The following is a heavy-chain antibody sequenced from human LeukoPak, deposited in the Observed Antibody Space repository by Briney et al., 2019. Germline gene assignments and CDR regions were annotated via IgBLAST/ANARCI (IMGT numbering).Heavy chain of an antibody. V-gene: IGHV3-48*01. D-gene: IGHD3-10*01. Sequence: GGSLRLSCAASGFTFSSYSMNWVRQAPGKGLEWISYFSSTSTSVIHYADSVKGRFTISRDNSKNTLYLQMNSLRAEDTAVYYCARENTMIRGVPRGFDIWGQGTMVTVSS. CDR1: GFTFSSYS. CDR2: FSSTSTSVI. J-gene: IGHJ3*02. CDR3: ARENTMIRGVPRGFDI.